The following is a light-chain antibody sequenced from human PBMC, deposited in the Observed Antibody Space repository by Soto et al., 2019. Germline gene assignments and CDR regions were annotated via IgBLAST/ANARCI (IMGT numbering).Light chain of an antibody. CDR3: QSYDSSLSAYV. CDR2: DNT. V-gene: IGLV1-40*01. Sequence: QSVLTQRPSVSGAPGQRVTISCTGSSSNIGAGYDVHWYQQLPGTAPKLLIYDNTNRPSGVPDRFSGSKSGTSASLAITGLQAEDEADYYCQSYDSSLSAYVFGTGTKVTVL. J-gene: IGLJ1*01. CDR1: SSNIGAGYD.